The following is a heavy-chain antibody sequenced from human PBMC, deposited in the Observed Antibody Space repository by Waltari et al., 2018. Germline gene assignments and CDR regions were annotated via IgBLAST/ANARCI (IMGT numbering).Heavy chain of an antibody. CDR3: ARGADL. D-gene: IGHD3-3*01. V-gene: IGHV3-74*01. J-gene: IGHJ4*02. CDR2: MSGNGSTI. CDR1: GFTLSGPW. Sequence: EVQLVESGGGLVQPGGSLRLSCAASGFTLSGPWLHWVRQVPGKGLGWGSRMSGNGSTINYADSVKGRFTISSDTAKNTLYLQMNSLRAEDTAVYYCARGADLRGQGILVTVSS.